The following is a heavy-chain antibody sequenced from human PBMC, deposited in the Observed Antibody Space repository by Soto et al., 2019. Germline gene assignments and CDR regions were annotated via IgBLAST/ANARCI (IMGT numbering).Heavy chain of an antibody. Sequence: QVQLQQWGAGLSKPSETLSLTCTVNGGSLTGYYWSWIRQPPGKGLEWIGEVKDGGSTNYSPSLRGRVSISADTSRHHFSLRLNSVTAADTAVYFCARGQEGIVATHWDQGALVTVSS. CDR3: ARGQEGIVATH. CDR1: GGSLTGYY. CDR2: VKDGGST. V-gene: IGHV4-34*01. D-gene: IGHD5-12*01. J-gene: IGHJ4*02.